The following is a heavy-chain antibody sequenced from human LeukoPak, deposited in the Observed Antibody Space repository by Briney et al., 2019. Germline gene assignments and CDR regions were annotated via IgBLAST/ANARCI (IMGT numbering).Heavy chain of an antibody. D-gene: IGHD2-2*01. CDR1: GFTFSSYA. J-gene: IGHJ4*02. CDR2: ISSNGGST. V-gene: IGHV3-64*01. CDR3: ARDQGYQLLLY. Sequence: GGSLRLSCAASGFTFSSYAMHWVRQAPGKGLEYVSAISSNGGSTYYANSVKGRFTISRDNSKNTLYLRMGSLRAEDMAVYYCARDQGYQLLLYWGQGTLVTVSS.